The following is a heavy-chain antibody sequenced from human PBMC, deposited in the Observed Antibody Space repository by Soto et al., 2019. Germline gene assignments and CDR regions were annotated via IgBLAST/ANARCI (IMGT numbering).Heavy chain of an antibody. D-gene: IGHD3-3*01. Sequence: EASVKVSCKASGYTFTSYDINWVRQATGQGLEWMGWMNPNSGNTGYTQKFQGRVTMTRNTSISTAYMELSSLRSEGTAVYYCATGTYYDFGSGYYMGAFDIWGQGTMVTVSS. V-gene: IGHV1-8*01. CDR3: ATGTYYDFGSGYYMGAFDI. J-gene: IGHJ3*02. CDR1: GYTFTSYD. CDR2: MNPNSGNT.